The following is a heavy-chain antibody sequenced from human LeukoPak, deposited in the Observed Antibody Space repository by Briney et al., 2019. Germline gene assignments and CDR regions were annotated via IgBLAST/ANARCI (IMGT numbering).Heavy chain of an antibody. J-gene: IGHJ6*03. CDR2: INYSGGT. CDR3: ATTEKNRYYIDA. D-gene: IGHD2/OR15-2a*01. V-gene: IGHV4-39*07. CDR1: DDSISSTLFY. Sequence: PSETLSLTCTVSDDSISSTLFYWVWIRQPPGKGLESIGTINYSGGTYYNPSLKSRVTMSMDASKKQFSLKLTSVTAADTAVYFCATTEKNRYYIDAWGHGTTVVVSS.